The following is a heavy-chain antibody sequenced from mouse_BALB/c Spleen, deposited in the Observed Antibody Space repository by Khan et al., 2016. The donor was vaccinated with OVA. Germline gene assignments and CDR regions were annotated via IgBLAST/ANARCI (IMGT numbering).Heavy chain of an antibody. V-gene: IGHV1-7*01. D-gene: IGHD1-1*01. CDR2: INPSTGYT. CDR3: ARRGLRWDFDY. J-gene: IGHJ2*01. Sequence: VQLKQSGAELAKPGASVKMSCKASGYTFINYWILWVKQRPGQGLEWIGYINPSTGYTEYNQNFKDKATLTADKSSSTAYMQLSSLTSEDSAVYYCARRGLRWDFDYWAKAPLSQSPQ. CDR1: GYTFINYW.